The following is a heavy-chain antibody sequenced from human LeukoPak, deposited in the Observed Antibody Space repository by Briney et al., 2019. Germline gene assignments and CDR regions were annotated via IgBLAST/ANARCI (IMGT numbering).Heavy chain of an antibody. CDR3: ARGGVGELEGVGYAFDI. CDR1: GGSISSYY. J-gene: IGHJ3*02. V-gene: IGHV4-59*01. Sequence: PSETLSLTCTVSGGSISSYYWSWIRQPPGKGLEWIGYIYYSGSTNYNPSLKSRVTISVDTSKNQFSLKLSSVTAADTAVYYCARGGVGELEGVGYAFDIWGQGTMVTVSS. CDR2: IYYSGST. D-gene: IGHD3-10*01.